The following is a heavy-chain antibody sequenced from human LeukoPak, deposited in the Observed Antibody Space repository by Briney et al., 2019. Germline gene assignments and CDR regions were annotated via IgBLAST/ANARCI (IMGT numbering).Heavy chain of an antibody. CDR1: GFTFRRYT. CDR3: ARRGTTTFDY. J-gene: IGHJ4*02. D-gene: IGHD1-7*01. Sequence: GSLRLSCTASGFTFRRYTMNWVRQPPGKGLEWIGSIYYSGSTYYNPSLKSRVTISVDTSKNQFSLKLSSVTAADTAVYYCARRGTTTFDYWGQGTLVTVSS. V-gene: IGHV4-39*07. CDR2: IYYSGST.